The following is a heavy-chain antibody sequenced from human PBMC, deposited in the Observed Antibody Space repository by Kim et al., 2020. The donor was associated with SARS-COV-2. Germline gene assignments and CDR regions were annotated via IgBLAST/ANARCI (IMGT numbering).Heavy chain of an antibody. CDR2: LNEDGSTT. J-gene: IGHJ5*02. V-gene: IGHV3-74*01. CDR3: VRDLVGSDDL. CDR1: GSTFSNYW. D-gene: IGHD5-12*01. Sequence: GGSLRLSCAASGSTFSNYWMHWVRQAPGKGPVWVSRLNEDGSTTNYADSVKGRFTISRDNARNTLYLHMDNLRAEDTALYYCVRDLVGSDDLWGQGTLVTVSS.